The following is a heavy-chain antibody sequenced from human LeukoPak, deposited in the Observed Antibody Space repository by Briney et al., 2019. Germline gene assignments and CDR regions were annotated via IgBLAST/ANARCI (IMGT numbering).Heavy chain of an antibody. Sequence: PGGSLRLSCAPSGFTFSDYYMSWIRQAPGKGLEWVSYISLISTYTNYADSVRGRFTISRDNAKNSLYLQMNSLRAEDTAVYYCARGTPSVSYLDYWGQGTLVTVSS. V-gene: IGHV3-11*05. CDR1: GFTFSDYY. J-gene: IGHJ4*02. D-gene: IGHD1-26*01. CDR2: ISLISTYT. CDR3: ARGTPSVSYLDY.